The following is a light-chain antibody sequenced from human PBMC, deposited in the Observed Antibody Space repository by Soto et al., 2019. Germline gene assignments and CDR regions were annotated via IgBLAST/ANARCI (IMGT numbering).Light chain of an antibody. CDR3: CSYAGSSTFLYV. CDR2: EGS. CDR1: SSDVGSYNL. V-gene: IGLV2-23*03. J-gene: IGLJ1*01. Sequence: QSALTQPASVSGSPGQSITISCTGTSSDVGSYNLVSWYQQHPGKAPKLMIYEGSKRPSGVSNRFSGSKSGSTASLTISGLQAEDEADYYCCSYAGSSTFLYVFGTGTKLTVL.